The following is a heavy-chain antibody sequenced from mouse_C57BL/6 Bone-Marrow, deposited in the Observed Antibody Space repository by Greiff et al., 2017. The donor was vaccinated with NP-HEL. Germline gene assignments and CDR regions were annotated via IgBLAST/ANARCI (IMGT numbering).Heavy chain of an antibody. CDR3: AREGGYYGSPLAY. Sequence: EVQLVESGPGLVKPSQSLSLTCSVTGYSIISGYYWNWIRQFPGNKLEWMAYISYDGSNNYTPSLKNRISITRDISKNQFFLKLTSVTTEDTATDYCAREGGYYGSPLAYWGQGTLVTVSA. V-gene: IGHV3-6*01. D-gene: IGHD1-1*01. CDR2: ISYDGSN. CDR1: GYSIISGYY. J-gene: IGHJ3*01.